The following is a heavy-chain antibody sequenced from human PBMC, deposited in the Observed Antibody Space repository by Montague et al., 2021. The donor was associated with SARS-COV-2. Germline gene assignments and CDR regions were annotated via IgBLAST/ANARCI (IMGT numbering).Heavy chain of an antibody. CDR1: GFSLRTAETC. V-gene: IGHV2-70*11. J-gene: IGHJ6*02. D-gene: IGHD7-27*01. Sequence: PALVKPTQTLTLTCTFSGFSLRTAETCVSWIRQPPGKAPQWLARIDWDGDKYYSRTLETRVSISTDTAKTQAVLTMTNVDPMDTATYYCARLSGVAPRCYYEGMDVWGQGTAVTVSS. CDR3: ARLSGVAPRCYYEGMDV. CDR2: IDWDGDK.